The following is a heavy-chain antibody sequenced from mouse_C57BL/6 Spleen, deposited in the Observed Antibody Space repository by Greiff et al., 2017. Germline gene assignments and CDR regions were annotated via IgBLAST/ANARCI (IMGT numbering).Heavy chain of an antibody. CDR1: GYTFTSYW. J-gene: IGHJ3*01. CDR2: IEPNSGGH. CDR3: AREGDDYDGFAY. D-gene: IGHD2-4*01. V-gene: IGHV1-72*01. Sequence: QVQLQQPGAELVKPGASVKLSCKASGYTFTSYWMHWVKQRPGRGLEWIGRIEPNSGGHKYNEKFKSKATLTVDKPSSTAYMKLSSLTSEDSAVYYCAREGDDYDGFAYWGQGTLVTVSA.